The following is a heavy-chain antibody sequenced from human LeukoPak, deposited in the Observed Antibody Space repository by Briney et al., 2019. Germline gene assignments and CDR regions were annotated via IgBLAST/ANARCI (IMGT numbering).Heavy chain of an antibody. D-gene: IGHD5-24*01. CDR3: TTEGIDGYKFRY. CDR1: GFTFSNAW. Sequence: GGSLRLSCAASGFTFSNAWMSWVRRAPGKGLEWVGRIKSKTDGGTTDYAAPVKGRFTISRDDSKNTLYLQMNSLKTEDTAVYHCTTEGIDGYKFRYWGQGTLVTVSS. J-gene: IGHJ4*02. CDR2: IKSKTDGGTT. V-gene: IGHV3-15*01.